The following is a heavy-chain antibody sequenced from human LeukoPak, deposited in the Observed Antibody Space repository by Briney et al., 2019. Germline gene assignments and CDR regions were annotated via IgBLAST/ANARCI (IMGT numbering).Heavy chain of an antibody. J-gene: IGHJ4*02. CDR2: IIPIFGTA. V-gene: IGHV1-69*13. D-gene: IGHD6-6*01. Sequence: SVKVSCKASGGTFSSYAISWVRQAPGQGLEWMGGIIPIFGTANYAQKFQGRVTITADESTSTAYMELSSLRSEDTAVYYCARAKTEYSSSSHFDYWGQGTLVTVSS. CDR1: GGTFSSYA. CDR3: ARAKTEYSSSSHFDY.